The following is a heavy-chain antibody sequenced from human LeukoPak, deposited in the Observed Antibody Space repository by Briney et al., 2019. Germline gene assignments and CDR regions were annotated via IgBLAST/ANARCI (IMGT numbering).Heavy chain of an antibody. CDR1: GFTFSNAW. V-gene: IGHV3-15*07. CDR2: IRSNSGGGTI. CDR3: ATDFYDST. Sequence: PGGSLRLSCATSGFTFSNAWMNWVRQAPGKGLEWVGRIRSNSGGGTIDYAAPVKGRFTLSRDDSKTTLYLQMNSLQTEDTAVYYCATDFYDSTWGQGTLVTVSS. J-gene: IGHJ5*02. D-gene: IGHD3-22*01.